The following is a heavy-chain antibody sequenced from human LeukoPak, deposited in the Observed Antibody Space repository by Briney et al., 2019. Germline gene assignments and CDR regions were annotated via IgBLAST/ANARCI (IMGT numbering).Heavy chain of an antibody. CDR2: ISGSGGST. D-gene: IGHD3-10*01. CDR3: AKSVSAGTDYYGSGSYENWFDP. CDR1: GFTFSSYA. Sequence: GGSLRLSCAASGFTFSSYAMSWVRQAPGKGLEWVSAISGSGGSTYYADSVKGRFTISRDNSKNTLYLQMNSLRAEDTAAYYCAKSVSAGTDYYGSGSYENWFDPWGQGTLVTVSS. J-gene: IGHJ5*02. V-gene: IGHV3-23*01.